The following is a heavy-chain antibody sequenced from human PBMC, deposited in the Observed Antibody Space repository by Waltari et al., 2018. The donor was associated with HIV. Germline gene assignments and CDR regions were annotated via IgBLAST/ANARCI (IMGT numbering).Heavy chain of an antibody. CDR2: ITPTGDFM. CDR3: ARDAVTDDAFDL. CDR1: GFAVHDYL. Sequence: QVQLVESGGGLVMPGGSLRLSCAASGFAVHDYLMNWIRQAPGKGLEWISYITPTGDFMYYADSVRGRFTVSRDSAKNLLYLQVNSLTAEDTAVYYCARDAVTDDAFDLWGQGTMVTVSS. D-gene: IGHD6-19*01. J-gene: IGHJ3*01. V-gene: IGHV3-11*01.